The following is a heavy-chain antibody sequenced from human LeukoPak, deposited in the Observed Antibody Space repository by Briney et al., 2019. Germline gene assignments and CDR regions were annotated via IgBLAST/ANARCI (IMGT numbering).Heavy chain of an antibody. CDR3: VTGVLSIYTFEI. Sequence: WETLSLTCAVSGGSYSGYYWGWIRQSPGKGLKWIGEIHHSGSTSYNPSVKRRATISGDTSKNRFSLRLTSVTAADTAVYYCVTGVLSIYTFEIWGQGSVVTVSS. V-gene: IGHV4-34*01. J-gene: IGHJ3*02. CDR1: GGSYSGYY. CDR2: IHHSGST. D-gene: IGHD2/OR15-2a*01.